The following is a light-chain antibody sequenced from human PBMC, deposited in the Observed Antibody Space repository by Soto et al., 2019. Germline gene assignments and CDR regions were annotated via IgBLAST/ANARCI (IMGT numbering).Light chain of an antibody. V-gene: IGLV3-21*04. CDR3: QVWDSSSDHTGL. CDR2: ADS. J-gene: IGLJ2*01. CDR1: NIGSKS. Sequence: SYELTQPPSVSVAPGKTARIACGGNNIGSKSVHWYQQKPGQAPVLVMYADSDRPSGITERLSGSNSGNTATLTISGVEAGDDAEYYCQVWDSSSDHTGLFCGGTKLTVL.